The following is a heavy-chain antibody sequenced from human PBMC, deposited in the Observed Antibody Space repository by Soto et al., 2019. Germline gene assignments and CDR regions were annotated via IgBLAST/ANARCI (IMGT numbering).Heavy chain of an antibody. CDR3: ARDSGTYYDFLTGYRGTPDW. J-gene: IGHJ4*02. CDR2: ISSSGSYI. CDR1: GFTFSSYS. V-gene: IGHV3-21*01. Sequence: EVQLVESGGGLVKPGRSLRLSCAASGFTFSSYSMNWVRQAPGKGLEWVSLISSSGSYIYYADSVKGRFTISRDNAKNSLFLQMNSLRAEDTAVYYCARDSGTYYDFLTGYRGTPDWWGQGTLVTVSS. D-gene: IGHD3-9*01.